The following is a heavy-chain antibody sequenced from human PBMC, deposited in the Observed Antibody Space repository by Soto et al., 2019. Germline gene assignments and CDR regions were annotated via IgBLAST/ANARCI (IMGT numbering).Heavy chain of an antibody. J-gene: IGHJ4*02. CDR1: GYTFTSYG. CDR2: ISAYNGNT. CDR3: AILYYDSSGYYDKVDY. D-gene: IGHD3-22*01. V-gene: IGHV1-18*01. Sequence: ASVKVSCKASGYTFTSYGISWVRQAPGQGLEWMGWISAYNGNTNYAQKFQGRVTITADESTSTAYMELSSLRSEDTAVYYCAILYYDSSGYYDKVDYWGQGTLVTVSS.